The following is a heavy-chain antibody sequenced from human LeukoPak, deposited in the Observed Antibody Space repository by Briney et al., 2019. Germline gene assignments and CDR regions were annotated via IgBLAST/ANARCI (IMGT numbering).Heavy chain of an antibody. CDR1: GGSISSGVYY. CDR3: ARDKLRYYFDY. Sequence: KASQTLSLTCTVSGGSISSGVYYWSWIRQHPGKGLEWIGYIYYSGSTYYNPSLKSRVTISVDTSKNQFSLKLSSVTAADTAVYYCARDKLRYYFDYWGQGTLVTVSS. CDR2: IYYSGST. V-gene: IGHV4-31*03. D-gene: IGHD5-24*01. J-gene: IGHJ4*02.